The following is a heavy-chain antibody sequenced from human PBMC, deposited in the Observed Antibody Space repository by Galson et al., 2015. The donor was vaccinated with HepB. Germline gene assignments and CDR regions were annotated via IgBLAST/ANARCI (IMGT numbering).Heavy chain of an antibody. J-gene: IGHJ4*02. D-gene: IGHD5-24*01. Sequence: ETLSLTCPVSGGSISSYYWSWIRQPPGKGLEWIGYIYYSGSTNYNPSLKSRVTISVDTSKNQFSLKLSSVTAADTAVYYCARLKGRDGYYYFDYWGQATLVTVSS. CDR1: GGSISSYY. CDR3: ARLKGRDGYYYFDY. CDR2: IYYSGST. V-gene: IGHV4-59*08.